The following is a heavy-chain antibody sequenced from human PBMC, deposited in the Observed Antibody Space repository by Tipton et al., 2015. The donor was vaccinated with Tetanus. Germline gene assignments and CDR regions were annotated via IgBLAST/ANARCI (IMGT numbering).Heavy chain of an antibody. CDR2: IYSGGST. V-gene: IGHV3-53*01. CDR1: GFTVSSNY. D-gene: IGHD3-16*01. Sequence: SLRLSCAASGFTVSSNYMSWVRQAPGKGLEWVSVIYSGGSTYYADSVKGRFTISRDNSKNTLYLQMNSLRAEDTAVYYCARVFWDDAFDIWGQGTMVTVSS. CDR3: ARVFWDDAFDI. J-gene: IGHJ3*02.